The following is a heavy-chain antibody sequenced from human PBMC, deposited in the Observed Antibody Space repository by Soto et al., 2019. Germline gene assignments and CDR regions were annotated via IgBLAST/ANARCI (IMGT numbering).Heavy chain of an antibody. Sequence: GESLKISCKGSGYSFTSYWIGWVRQMPGKGLEWMGIIYPGDSDTRYSPSFQGQVTISADKSISTACLQWSSLKASDTAMYYCARRVLYGSGSYYKGGPYFDYWGQGTLVTVSS. V-gene: IGHV5-51*01. J-gene: IGHJ4*02. CDR1: GYSFTSYW. CDR2: IYPGDSDT. CDR3: ARRVLYGSGSYYKGGPYFDY. D-gene: IGHD3-10*01.